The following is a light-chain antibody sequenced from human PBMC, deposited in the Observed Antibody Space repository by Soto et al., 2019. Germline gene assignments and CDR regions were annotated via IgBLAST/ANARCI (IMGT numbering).Light chain of an antibody. J-gene: IGKJ5*01. CDR2: DAS. CDR3: QQRSNWIT. Sequence: EIVLTQSPATLSLSPGERATLSCRASQSVSSDLAWYQQKPGQAPRLLIYDASNRATGIPARFSGSGSGTDFTLTISSLEPEDFAVYYCQQRSNWITSGQGTRLEIK. V-gene: IGKV3-11*01. CDR1: QSVSSD.